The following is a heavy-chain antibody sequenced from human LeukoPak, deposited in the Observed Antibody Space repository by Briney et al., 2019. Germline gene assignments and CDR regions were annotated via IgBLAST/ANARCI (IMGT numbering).Heavy chain of an antibody. CDR2: IYTSGST. J-gene: IGHJ4*02. D-gene: IGHD3-22*01. V-gene: IGHV4-4*07. CDR1: GGSISSYY. Sequence: SETLSLTCTVSGGSISSYYWSWIRQPAGKGLEWIGRIYTSGSTNYNPSLKSRVTMSVDTSKNQFSLKLSSVTAADTAVYYCAREDYYDSSGYYVKFDYWGQGTLVTVSS. CDR3: AREDYYDSSGYYVKFDY.